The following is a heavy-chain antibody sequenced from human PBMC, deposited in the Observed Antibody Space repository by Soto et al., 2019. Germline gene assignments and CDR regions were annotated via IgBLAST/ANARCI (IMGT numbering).Heavy chain of an antibody. J-gene: IGHJ4*02. D-gene: IGHD3-22*01. Sequence: GGSLRLSCAASGFTFYSYAMSWVRQAPGKALEWVSGISGSGGSTYHADSVKGRFPSSRDNSKNTLYLQMNSLRAEDTAVYYCAKDLAYDTSGYFPYYFQYWGQGALVTVSS. CDR1: GFTFYSYA. CDR2: ISGSGGST. V-gene: IGHV3-23*01. CDR3: AKDLAYDTSGYFPYYFQY.